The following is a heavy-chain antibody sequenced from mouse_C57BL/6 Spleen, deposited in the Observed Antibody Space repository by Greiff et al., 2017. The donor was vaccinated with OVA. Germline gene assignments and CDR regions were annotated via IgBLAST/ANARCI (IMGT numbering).Heavy chain of an antibody. D-gene: IGHD3-2*02. Sequence: VQLQQPGAELVKPGASVKLSCKASGYTFTSYWMHWVKQRPGQGLEWIGMIHPNSGSTNYNEKFKSKATLTVDKSSSTAYMQLSSLTSEDSAVYYCARKETAQATAWFAYWGQGTLVTVSA. CDR1: GYTFTSYW. V-gene: IGHV1-64*01. J-gene: IGHJ3*01. CDR2: IHPNSGST. CDR3: ARKETAQATAWFAY.